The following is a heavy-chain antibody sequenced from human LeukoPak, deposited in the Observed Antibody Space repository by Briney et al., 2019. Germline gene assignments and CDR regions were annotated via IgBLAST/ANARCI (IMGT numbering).Heavy chain of an antibody. D-gene: IGHD3-10*01. CDR2: IIPILGIA. CDR1: GGTFSSYA. V-gene: IGHV1-69*04. J-gene: IGHJ4*02. Sequence: AASVKVSCKASGGTFSSYAISWVRQAPGQGLEWMGRIIPILGIANYAQKFQGRVTITADKSTSTAYMELSSLRSEDTAVYYRARAPYGSGSYFQWWGQGTLVTVSS. CDR3: ARAPYGSGSYFQW.